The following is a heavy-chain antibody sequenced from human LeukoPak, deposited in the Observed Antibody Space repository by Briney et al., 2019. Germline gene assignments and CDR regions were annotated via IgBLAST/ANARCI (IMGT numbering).Heavy chain of an antibody. V-gene: IGHV3-30*18. J-gene: IGHJ6*02. CDR1: GFTFSSYG. D-gene: IGHD6-13*01. CDR3: AKGMGSSWSYGMDV. Sequence: GGSLRLSCAASGFTFSSYGMHWVRQAPGKGLEWVAVISYDGSNKYYADSVKGRFTISRDNSKNTLYLQMNSLRAEDTAVYYCAKGMGSSWSYGMDVWGQGTTVTVSS. CDR2: ISYDGSNK.